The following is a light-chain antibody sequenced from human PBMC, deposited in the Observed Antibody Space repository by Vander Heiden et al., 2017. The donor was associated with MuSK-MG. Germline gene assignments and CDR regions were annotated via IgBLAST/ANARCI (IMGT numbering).Light chain of an antibody. CDR1: QSVSNY. Sequence: EVVLTQSPGTLSLSPGDRATLSCRASQSVSNYLAWYQQKPGQAPRLLIYAASSRATGVPARFSGSGSGTDFTLTISSLEPEDFAVYYCQHRNTLLTFGGGTTVEIK. CDR3: QHRNTLLT. V-gene: IGKV3-11*01. J-gene: IGKJ4*01. CDR2: AAS.